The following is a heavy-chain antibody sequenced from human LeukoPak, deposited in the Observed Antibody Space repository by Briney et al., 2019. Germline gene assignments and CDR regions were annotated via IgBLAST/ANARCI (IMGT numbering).Heavy chain of an antibody. V-gene: IGHV3-30-3*01. J-gene: IGHJ4*02. CDR1: GFTFSSYA. CDR3: ARDRGSSGDIDY. CDR2: ISHDGSNK. D-gene: IGHD3-16*01. Sequence: PGRSLRLSCAASGFTFSSYAMHWVRQAPGKGLEWVAVISHDGSNKYYADSVKGRFTISRDNSKNTLYLQMNSLRAEDTAVYYCARDRGSSGDIDYWGQGTLVTVSS.